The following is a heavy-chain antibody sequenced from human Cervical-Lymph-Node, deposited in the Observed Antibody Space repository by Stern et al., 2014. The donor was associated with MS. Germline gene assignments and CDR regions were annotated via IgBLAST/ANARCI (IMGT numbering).Heavy chain of an antibody. CDR3: ARRGSARRGSGWLDP. J-gene: IGHJ5*02. V-gene: IGHV1-69*01. CDR2: IFPFYSTI. CDR1: GGTSNSHG. D-gene: IGHD3-10*01. Sequence: VQLVESGAAVKKPGSSVKVSCKASGGTSNSHGISWVRQAPGHGLEWMGGIFPFYSTIDNAQKFQSSVTITADDSTSTTYMELSSLRSEDTAVYYCARRGSARRGSGWLDPWGQGTLVTVSS.